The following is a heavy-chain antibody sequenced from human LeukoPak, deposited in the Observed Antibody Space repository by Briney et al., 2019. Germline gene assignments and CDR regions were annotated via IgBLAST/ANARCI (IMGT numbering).Heavy chain of an antibody. V-gene: IGHV3-21*01. J-gene: IGHJ4*02. D-gene: IGHD5-18*01. CDR2: ISSSSSYI. CDR3: ARAITNYGYNFDY. Sequence: GGSLRLSCAASGFTFSSYSMNWVRQAPGKGLEWVSSISSSSSYIYYADSVKGRFTISRDNAKNSLYLQMNSVRAEDTAVYYCARAITNYGYNFDYWGQGTLVTVSS. CDR1: GFTFSSYS.